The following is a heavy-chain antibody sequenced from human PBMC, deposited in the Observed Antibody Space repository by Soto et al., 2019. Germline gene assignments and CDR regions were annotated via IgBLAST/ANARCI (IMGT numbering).Heavy chain of an antibody. CDR1: GYTFTSYG. V-gene: IGHV1-18*04. J-gene: IGHJ4*02. CDR3: ARDSLGYCSGGSCYPPLDY. CDR2: ISAYNGNT. D-gene: IGHD2-15*01. Sequence: ASVKVSCKASGYTFTSYGISWVRQAPGQGLEWMGWISAYNGNTNYAQKLQGRVTMTTDTSTSTAYMELRSLRSDDTAVYYCARDSLGYCSGGSCYPPLDYWGQGTLVTVSS.